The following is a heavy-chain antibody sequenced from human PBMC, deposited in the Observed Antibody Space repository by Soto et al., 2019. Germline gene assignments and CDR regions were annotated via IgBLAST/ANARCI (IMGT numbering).Heavy chain of an antibody. CDR3: ARGITLPTPLDY. V-gene: IGHV1-3*01. J-gene: IGHJ4*02. D-gene: IGHD1-20*01. CDR2: INAGNGNT. Sequence: ASVKVSCKASGYTFTSYAMHWVRQAPGQRLEWMGWINAGNGNTKYSQKFQGRVTITRGTSASTAYMELSSLRPEDTAVYYCARGITLPTPLDYWGQGTLVTVSS. CDR1: GYTFTSYA.